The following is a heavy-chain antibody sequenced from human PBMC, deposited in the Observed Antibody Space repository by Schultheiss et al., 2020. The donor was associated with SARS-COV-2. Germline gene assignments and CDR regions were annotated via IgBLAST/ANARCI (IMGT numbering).Heavy chain of an antibody. Sequence: GGSLRLSCAASGFTFSSYAMHWVRQAPGKGLEYVSAISSNGGSTYYADSVKGRFTISRDNSKNTLYLQMNSLRSEDTAVYYCARDRAPVVVAAASHGMDVWGQGTTVTVSS. CDR3: ARDRAPVVVAAASHGMDV. J-gene: IGHJ6*02. D-gene: IGHD2-15*01. CDR2: ISSNGGST. V-gene: IGHV3-64*04. CDR1: GFTFSSYA.